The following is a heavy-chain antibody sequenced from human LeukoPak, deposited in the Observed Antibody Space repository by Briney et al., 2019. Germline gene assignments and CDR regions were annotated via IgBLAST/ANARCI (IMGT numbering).Heavy chain of an antibody. D-gene: IGHD3-10*01. CDR2: FDPEDGET. CDR1: GYTLTELS. J-gene: IGHJ4*02. V-gene: IGHV1-24*01. Sequence: GSVNVSCKVSGYTLTELSMHWVRQAPGKGLEGMGGFDPEDGETIYAQKFQGRVTMTEDTSTDTAYMELRSLRSEDTAVYYCATDLMGSGSYYKAPYLDYWGQGTLVTVSS. CDR3: ATDLMGSGSYYKAPYLDY.